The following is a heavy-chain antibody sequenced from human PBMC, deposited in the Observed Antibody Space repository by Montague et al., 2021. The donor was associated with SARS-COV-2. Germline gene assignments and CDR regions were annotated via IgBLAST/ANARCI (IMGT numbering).Heavy chain of an antibody. Sequence: CAISGDSVSSNSAAWNWIRKSPSKCLEWLGRTYYRSKWYNDYAVSVKSRITINPDTSKNQFSLQLNSVTPEDTAVYYCARGGSWLYYFDYWGQGTLVTVSS. V-gene: IGHV6-1*01. J-gene: IGHJ4*02. CDR2: TYYRSKWYN. CDR1: GDSVSSNSAA. CDR3: ARGGSWLYYFDY. D-gene: IGHD6-13*01.